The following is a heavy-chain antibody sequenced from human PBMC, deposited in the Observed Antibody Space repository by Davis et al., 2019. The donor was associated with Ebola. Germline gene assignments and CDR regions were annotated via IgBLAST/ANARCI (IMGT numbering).Heavy chain of an antibody. V-gene: IGHV4-59*01. Sequence: MPSETLSLTCTVSGGSISSYYWSWIRQPPGKGLEWIGYIYYSGSTNYNPSLKSRVTISTDTSKNQFSLKLTSVTAADTAEYYCARDDAAGGLGYFDYWSQGTLVTVSS. CDR3: ARDDAAGGLGYFDY. CDR2: IYYSGST. J-gene: IGHJ4*02. D-gene: IGHD6-13*01. CDR1: GGSISSYY.